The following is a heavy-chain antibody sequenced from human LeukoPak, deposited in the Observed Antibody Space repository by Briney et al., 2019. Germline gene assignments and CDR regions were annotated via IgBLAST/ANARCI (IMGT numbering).Heavy chain of an antibody. D-gene: IGHD1-26*01. V-gene: IGHV3-21*01. CDR3: AKMSVGATVDDAFDI. CDR2: ISSSSSYI. J-gene: IGHJ3*02. CDR1: GFTFSSYS. Sequence: GSLRLSCAASGFTFSSYSMNWVRQAPGKGLEWVSSISSSSSYIYYADSVKGRFTISRDNSKNTLYLQMNSLRAEDTAVYYCAKMSVGATVDDAFDIWGQGTMVTVSS.